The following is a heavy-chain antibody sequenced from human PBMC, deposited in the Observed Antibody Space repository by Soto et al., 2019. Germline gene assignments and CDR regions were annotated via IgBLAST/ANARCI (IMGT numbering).Heavy chain of an antibody. V-gene: IGHV4-61*08. CDR2: IYYSGST. Sequence: SETLSLTCAVSGGSISSGGYSWSWIRQPPGKGLEWIGYIYYSGSTNYNPSLKSRVTISVDTSKNQFSLKLSSVTAADTAVYYCAREGDSSGYYSQDAFDIWGQGTMVTVSS. CDR3: AREGDSSGYYSQDAFDI. CDR1: GGSISSGGYS. D-gene: IGHD3-22*01. J-gene: IGHJ3*02.